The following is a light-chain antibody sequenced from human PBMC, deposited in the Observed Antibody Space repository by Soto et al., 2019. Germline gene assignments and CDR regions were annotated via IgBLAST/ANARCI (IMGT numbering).Light chain of an antibody. CDR2: GAS. CDR1: QSISSW. V-gene: IGKV3-15*01. J-gene: IGKJ5*01. CDR3: QQRSNWPPIT. Sequence: MTQSPSTLSASVGNRVTLTCRASQSISSWLAWYQQKPGQAPRLLIYGASTRATGIPARFSGSGSGTEFTLTISSLQSEDFAVYYCQQRSNWPPITVGQGTRLEIK.